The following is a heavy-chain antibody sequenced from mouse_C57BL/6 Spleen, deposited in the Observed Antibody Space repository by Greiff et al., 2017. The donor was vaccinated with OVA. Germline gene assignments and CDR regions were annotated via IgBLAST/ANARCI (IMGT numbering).Heavy chain of an antibody. J-gene: IGHJ4*01. CDR2: IAPSDSYT. D-gene: IGHD2-4*01. CDR3: ARGFDDYDRYYAMDY. Sequence: QVQLQQPGAELVMPGASVKLSCKASGYPFTSYWTHWVQQRPGQGLEWIGEIAPSDSYTNYTQKLKGKSTLTVDKSSRTAYMQLSSLTSEDSSVYYCARGFDDYDRYYAMDYWGQGTSVTVSS. CDR1: GYPFTSYW. V-gene: IGHV1-69*01.